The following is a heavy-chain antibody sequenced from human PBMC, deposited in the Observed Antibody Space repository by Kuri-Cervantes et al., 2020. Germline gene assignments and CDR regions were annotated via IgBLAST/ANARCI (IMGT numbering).Heavy chain of an antibody. D-gene: IGHD1-26*01. CDR2: ISYDGSNK. Sequence: GGSLRLSCAASGFTFSSYAMHWVRQAPGKGLEWVAAISYDGSNKYYADSVKGRFTISRDNSKNTLYLQMNSLRAEDTAVYYCARSFLWVDNWFDPWGQGTLVTVSS. J-gene: IGHJ5*02. CDR1: GFTFSSYA. V-gene: IGHV3-30-3*01. CDR3: ARSFLWVDNWFDP.